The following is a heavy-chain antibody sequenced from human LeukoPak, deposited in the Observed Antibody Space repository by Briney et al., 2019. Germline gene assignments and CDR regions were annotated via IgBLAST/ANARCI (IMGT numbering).Heavy chain of an antibody. CDR3: ARRRGRASFDY. V-gene: IGHV4-59*01. CDR2: IYYTGST. Sequence: SETLSLTCTVSGGSISSYYWSWIRQPPGKGLEWIGYIYYTGSTNYNPSLKSRVTISVDTSKNQFSLKLSSVTAADTAVYYCARRRGRASFDYWGQGTLVTVSS. CDR1: GGSISSYY. J-gene: IGHJ4*02.